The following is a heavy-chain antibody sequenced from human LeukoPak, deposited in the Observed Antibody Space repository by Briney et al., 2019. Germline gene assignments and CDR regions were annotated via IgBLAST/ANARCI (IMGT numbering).Heavy chain of an antibody. V-gene: IGHV4-39*01. D-gene: IGHD6-13*01. CDR2: IYYTGST. J-gene: IGHJ5*02. CDR1: GVAISSSNYY. Sequence: PSETLSLTCTVSGVAISSSNYYWGWIRQPPGKGLEWIGTIYYTGSTYYNPSLKSRVTISVDTSKDQFSLKLSSVTAADTAVYSCVVVAAALNWFDPWGQGTLVTVSS. CDR3: VVVAAALNWFDP.